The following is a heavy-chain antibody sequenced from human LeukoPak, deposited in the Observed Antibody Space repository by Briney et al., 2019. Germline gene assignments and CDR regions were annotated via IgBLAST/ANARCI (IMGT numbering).Heavy chain of an antibody. Sequence: ASVKVSCKASGYTFTGYYMHWVRQAPGQGLEWMGWINPNSGGTNYAQKFQGRVTMTRDTSISTAYMELSRLRSDDTAVYYCARGPYDFWSGYRDYYYYGMAVWGQGTTVTVSS. CDR2: INPNSGGT. CDR3: ARGPYDFWSGYRDYYYYGMAV. J-gene: IGHJ6*02. V-gene: IGHV1-2*02. CDR1: GYTFTGYY. D-gene: IGHD3-3*01.